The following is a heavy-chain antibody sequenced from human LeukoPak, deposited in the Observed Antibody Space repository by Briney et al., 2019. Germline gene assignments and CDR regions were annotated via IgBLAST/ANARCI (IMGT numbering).Heavy chain of an antibody. Sequence: ASVMVSCKASGYTFTSYYMHWVRQAPGQGLEWMGIINPSGGATIYAQKFQGRVTMTRDTSTSTVYMELNSLRSEDTAVYYCARGRLTNTVTTTAGGYWGQGTLVTVSS. CDR3: ARGRLTNTVTTTAGGY. CDR1: GYTFTSYY. CDR2: INPSGGAT. J-gene: IGHJ4*02. V-gene: IGHV1-46*01. D-gene: IGHD4-11*01.